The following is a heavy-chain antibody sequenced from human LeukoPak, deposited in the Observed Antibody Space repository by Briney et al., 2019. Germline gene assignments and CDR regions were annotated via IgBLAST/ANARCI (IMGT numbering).Heavy chain of an antibody. V-gene: IGHV3-15*01. J-gene: IGHJ4*02. D-gene: IGHD3-3*01. CDR3: TTDRYNF. CDR2: IKRISDGGTA. Sequence: PGGSLRLSCAASGFTFSTAWMTWVRQAPGQELEWVGRIKRISDGGTADYAAPVEGRFTISRDDSKNTLYLQMNSLKTEDTAVYYCTTDRYNFWGQGTLVTVSS. CDR1: GFTFSTAW.